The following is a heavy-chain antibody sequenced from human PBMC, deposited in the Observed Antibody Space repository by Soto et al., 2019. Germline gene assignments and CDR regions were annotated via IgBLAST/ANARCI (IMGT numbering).Heavy chain of an antibody. Sequence: PVGSLRLSCAASGLSVSTNFMSWVRQAPGKGLEWLAVIYSGGKTFYADSVKGRFTISKDNSKNTLSLQMKSLRAEDTAVYYCTRDAPGERPYYFYYYGMDVWGQGTTVTVSS. J-gene: IGHJ6*02. CDR3: TRDAPGERPYYFYYYGMDV. V-gene: IGHV3-53*01. CDR1: GLSVSTNF. CDR2: IYSGGKT.